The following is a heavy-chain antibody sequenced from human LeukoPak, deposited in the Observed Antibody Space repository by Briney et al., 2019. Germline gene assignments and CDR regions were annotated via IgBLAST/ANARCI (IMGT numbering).Heavy chain of an antibody. D-gene: IGHD6-13*01. CDR1: GFTFSSYW. CDR2: IKQDGSEK. CDR3: ARGIAAAGSKTYYYGMDV. Sequence: PGGSLRLSCAASGFTFSSYWMSWVRQAPGKGLEWVANIKQDGSEKYYVDSVKGRFTISRDNAKNSLYLQMNSLRAEDTAVYYCARGIAAAGSKTYYYGMDVWGQGTTVTVSS. J-gene: IGHJ6*02. V-gene: IGHV3-7*01.